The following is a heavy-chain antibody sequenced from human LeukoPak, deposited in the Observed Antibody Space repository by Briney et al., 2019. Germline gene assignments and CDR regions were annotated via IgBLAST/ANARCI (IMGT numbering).Heavy chain of an antibody. V-gene: IGHV3-30*18. J-gene: IGHJ5*02. Sequence: GLEWVAVISYDGSNKYYADSVKGRFTISRDNSKNTLYLQMNSLRAEDTAVYYCAKSSYYAWGQGTLVTVSS. CDR3: AKSSYYA. D-gene: IGHD1-26*01. CDR2: ISYDGSNK.